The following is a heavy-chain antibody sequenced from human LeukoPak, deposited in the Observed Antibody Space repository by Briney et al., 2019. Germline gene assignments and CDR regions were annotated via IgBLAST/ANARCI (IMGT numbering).Heavy chain of an antibody. CDR1: GYTFTSYG. J-gene: IGHJ6*03. CDR3: PRVRDPTQDYYDSSGYYYMDV. D-gene: IGHD3-22*01. Sequence: GASVKVSCKASGYTFTSYGISWVRQAPGQGLEWMGWISAYNGNTNYAQKLQGRVTMTTDTSTSTAYMELRSLRSDDTAVYHCPRVRDPTQDYYDSSGYYYMDVWDKGTTVTVSS. V-gene: IGHV1-18*01. CDR2: ISAYNGNT.